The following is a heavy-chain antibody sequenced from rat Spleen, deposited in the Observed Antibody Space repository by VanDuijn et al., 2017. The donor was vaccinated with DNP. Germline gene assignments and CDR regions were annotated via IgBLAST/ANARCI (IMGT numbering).Heavy chain of an antibody. J-gene: IGHJ3*01. D-gene: IGHD1-4*01. CDR3: ATHTFTGGITTPFAY. CDR1: GFTFNNYW. Sequence: EVQLVESGGGLVQPGRSLKLSCVASGFTFNNYWMYWIRQAPQGGLEWVATILYDGTRTYYRDSVKGRFTISRDNTKSTLYLQMDSLRSEDTATYYCATHTFTGGITTPFAYWGQGTLVTVSS. V-gene: IGHV5S10*01. CDR2: ILYDGTRT.